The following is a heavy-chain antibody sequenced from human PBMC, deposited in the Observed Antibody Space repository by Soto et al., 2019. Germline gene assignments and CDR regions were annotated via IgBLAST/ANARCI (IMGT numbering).Heavy chain of an antibody. CDR2: IDYRGST. CDR3: ARDSGGLRLGKSSLYGEKDSFDV. J-gene: IGHJ3*01. D-gene: IGHD3-16*02. V-gene: IGHV4-39*07. Sequence: SETLSLTCSVSGGSISSSSYYWGWIRQPPGKGLEWIGSIDYRGSTYYNPSLKSRVTLSLDTSKDQFSLRLSSVTAADTAAYYCARDSGGLRLGKSSLYGEKDSFDVWDQGTLVTVS. CDR1: GGSISSSSYY.